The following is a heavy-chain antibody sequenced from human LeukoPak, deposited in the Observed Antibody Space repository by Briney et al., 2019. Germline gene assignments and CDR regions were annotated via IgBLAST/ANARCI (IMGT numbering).Heavy chain of an antibody. V-gene: IGHV4-34*01. CDR3: ARGRPSIAARPFNWFDP. Sequence: SETLSLTCAVYGGSFSSYYWSWIRQPPGKGLEWIGEINHSGSTNYNPSLKSRVTISVDTSKNQFSLKLSSVTAADTAVYYCARGRPSIAARPFNWFDPWGQGTLVTVSS. CDR2: INHSGST. J-gene: IGHJ5*02. D-gene: IGHD6-6*01. CDR1: GGSFSSYY.